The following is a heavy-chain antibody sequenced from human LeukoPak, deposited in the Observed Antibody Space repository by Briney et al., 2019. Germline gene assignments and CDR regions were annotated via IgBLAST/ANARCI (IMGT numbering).Heavy chain of an antibody. CDR2: INHSGST. D-gene: IGHD4-17*01. CDR1: GGSFSGYY. CDR3: ARADDYGDYYYYYYMDV. Sequence: SETLSLTCAVYGGSFSGYYWSWIRRPPGKGLEWIGEINHSGSTNYNPSLKSRVTISVDTSKNQFSLKLSSVTAADTAVYYCARADDYGDYYYYYYMDVWGKGTTVTVSS. J-gene: IGHJ6*03. V-gene: IGHV4-34*01.